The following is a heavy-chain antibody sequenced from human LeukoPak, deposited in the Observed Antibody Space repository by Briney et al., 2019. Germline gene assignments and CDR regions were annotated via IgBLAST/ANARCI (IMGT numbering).Heavy chain of an antibody. Sequence: ASVKVSCKTSGYTFTGYYMHWVQQAPGQGLEWMGRINPNRGGTNYAQKFQGRVTMTGDTSISTPYMELSTLRSDDTAVYYCARLSTIGDSSGYFVNWGQGTLVTVSS. J-gene: IGHJ4*02. V-gene: IGHV1-2*06. CDR1: GYTFTGYY. CDR2: INPNRGGT. D-gene: IGHD3-22*01. CDR3: ARLSTIGDSSGYFVN.